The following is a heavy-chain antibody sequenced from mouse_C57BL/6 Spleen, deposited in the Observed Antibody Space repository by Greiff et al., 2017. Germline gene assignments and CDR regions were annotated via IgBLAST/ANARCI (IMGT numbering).Heavy chain of an antibody. Sequence: EVKVVESGGGLVKPGGSLKLSCAASGFTFSDYGMHWVRQAPEKGLEWVAYISSGSSTLYYADTVKGRFTISRDNAKNTLFLQMTSLRSEDTAMYYCARDYLYAMDYWGQGTSVTVSS. D-gene: IGHD1-1*02. V-gene: IGHV5-17*01. J-gene: IGHJ4*01. CDR2: ISSGSSTL. CDR3: ARDYLYAMDY. CDR1: GFTFSDYG.